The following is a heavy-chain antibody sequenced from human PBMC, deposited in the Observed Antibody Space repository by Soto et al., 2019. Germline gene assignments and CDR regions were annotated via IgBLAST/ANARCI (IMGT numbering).Heavy chain of an antibody. Sequence: EVQLVQSGAEVKKPGESLKISCKGSGYSFTSYWIGWVRQMPGKGLEWMGIIYPGDSDTRYSPSFQGQVTISADKSISNAYLQWSSLKASDTAMYYCARRKFIAVACTGAYYFDYWGQGTLVTVSS. CDR2: IYPGDSDT. CDR1: GYSFTSYW. D-gene: IGHD6-19*01. V-gene: IGHV5-51*03. J-gene: IGHJ4*02. CDR3: ARRKFIAVACTGAYYFDY.